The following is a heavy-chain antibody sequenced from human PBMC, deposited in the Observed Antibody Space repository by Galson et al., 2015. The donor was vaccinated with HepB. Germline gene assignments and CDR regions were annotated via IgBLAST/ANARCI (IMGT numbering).Heavy chain of an antibody. Sequence: SLRLSCAASGFNFSHYYMTWIRQAPGRGLEWISYIGTRTMYTNYENSVKGRFTISRDDVKNSLHLQMDSLRVEDTAVYYCAGGANNWYAGSALDVWGQGTAITVSS. D-gene: IGHD1-1*01. CDR1: GFNFSHYY. CDR3: AGGANNWYAGSALDV. V-gene: IGHV3-11*06. J-gene: IGHJ6*02. CDR2: IGTRTMYT.